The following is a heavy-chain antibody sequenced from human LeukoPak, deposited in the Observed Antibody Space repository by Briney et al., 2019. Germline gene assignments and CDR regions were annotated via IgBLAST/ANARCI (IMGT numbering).Heavy chain of an antibody. CDR1: GGSFSGYY. Sequence: SETLSLTCAVYGGSFSGYYWSWIRQPPGKGLEWIGEIDHSESTNYNPSLKSRVTISVDTSKNQFSLKLSSVTAADTAVYYCARGSRLRYFDWFDYWGQGTLVTVSS. V-gene: IGHV4-34*01. D-gene: IGHD3-9*01. J-gene: IGHJ4*02. CDR3: ARGSRLRYFDWFDY. CDR2: IDHSEST.